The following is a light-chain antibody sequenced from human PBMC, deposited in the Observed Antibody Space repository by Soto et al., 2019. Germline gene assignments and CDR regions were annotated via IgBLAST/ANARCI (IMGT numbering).Light chain of an antibody. V-gene: IGLV2-23*01. CDR1: SRDVGTYNL. J-gene: IGLJ3*02. Sequence: QSVLTQPASVSGSPGQSITISCTGTSRDVGTYNLVSWYHQHPGKAPKLMIYEGSQRPSGVSNRFSGSKSGNTASLTISGLQAEDEADYHCCSYAGSSTWVFGGGTKLTVL. CDR3: CSYAGSSTWV. CDR2: EGS.